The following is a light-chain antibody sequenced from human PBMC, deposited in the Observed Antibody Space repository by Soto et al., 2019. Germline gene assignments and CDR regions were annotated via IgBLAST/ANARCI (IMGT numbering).Light chain of an antibody. J-gene: IGLJ2*01. CDR3: AAWDGSLFGVV. CDR2: SNN. V-gene: IGLV1-44*01. CDR1: SSNIGSNT. Sequence: QSVLTQPPSASGTPGQRVTVSCSGGSSNIGSNTVNWYQQLPGTTPKLLIYSNNQRPSGVPDRFSGSKSGTSASLAISGLQSEDGADYYCAAWDGSLFGVVSGGGTKLPVL.